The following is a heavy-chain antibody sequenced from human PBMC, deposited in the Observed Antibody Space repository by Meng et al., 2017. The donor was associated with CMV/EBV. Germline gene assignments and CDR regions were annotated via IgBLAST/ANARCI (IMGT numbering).Heavy chain of an antibody. CDR1: GYTFTGYY. CDR2: INPNSGGT. J-gene: IGHJ4*02. Sequence: ASVKVSCKASGYTFTGYYMHWVRQAPGQGLEWMGWINPNSGGTNYAQKFQGRVTMTRDTSISTGYMELSRLRSDDTAVYYCARDHGIAAAGGLYWGQGTLVTVSS. V-gene: IGHV1-2*02. D-gene: IGHD6-13*01. CDR3: ARDHGIAAAGGLY.